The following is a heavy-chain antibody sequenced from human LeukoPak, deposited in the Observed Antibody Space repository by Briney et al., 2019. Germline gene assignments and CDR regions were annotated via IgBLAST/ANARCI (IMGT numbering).Heavy chain of an antibody. J-gene: IGHJ4*02. CDR1: GYILTELS. Sequence: ASVKVSCKVPGYILTELSMHWVRQAPGKGLEWAGGFVPEDGETIYAQKLQGRVTMTEDTSTDTAYMELSSLRSEDTAVYYCATDMEITMVRGVISLGYWGQGTLVTVSS. CDR3: ATDMEITMVRGVISLGY. CDR2: FVPEDGET. V-gene: IGHV1-24*01. D-gene: IGHD3-10*01.